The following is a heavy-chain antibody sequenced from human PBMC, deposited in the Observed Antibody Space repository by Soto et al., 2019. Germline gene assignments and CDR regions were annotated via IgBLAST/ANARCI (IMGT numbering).Heavy chain of an antibody. D-gene: IGHD2-15*01. CDR3: ARAYCSGGSCYSAVPDLFDY. J-gene: IGHJ4*02. CDR2: IIPIFGTA. CDR1: GGTFSSYA. Sequence: ASVKVSCKASGGTFSSYAISWVRQAPGQGLEWMGGIIPIFGTANYAQKFQGRVTITADKSTSTAYMELSSLRSEDTAVYYCARAYCSGGSCYSAVPDLFDYWGQGTLVTVSS. V-gene: IGHV1-69*06.